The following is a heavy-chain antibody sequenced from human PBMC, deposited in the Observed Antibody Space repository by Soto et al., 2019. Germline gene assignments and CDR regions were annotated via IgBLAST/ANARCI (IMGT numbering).Heavy chain of an antibody. J-gene: IGHJ4*02. D-gene: IGHD2-2*01. CDR3: ARVYCSSTSCPIDY. Sequence: PSETLSLTCTVSGGSISSYYWSWIRQPPGKGLEWIGYIYYSGSTNYNPSLKSRVTISVDTSKNQFSLKLSSVTAADTAVYYCARVYCSSTSCPIDYWGQGTLVTVPQ. CDR2: IYYSGST. CDR1: GGSISSYY. V-gene: IGHV4-59*01.